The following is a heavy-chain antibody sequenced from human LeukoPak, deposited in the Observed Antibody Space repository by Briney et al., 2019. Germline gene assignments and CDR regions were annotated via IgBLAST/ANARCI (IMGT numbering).Heavy chain of an antibody. CDR2: LSYDGSNK. V-gene: IGHV3-30-3*01. CDR1: GFTFSSYA. J-gene: IGHJ3*02. CDR3: ARDLDSRVPDAFDI. D-gene: IGHD6-13*01. Sequence: GRSLRLSCAASGFTFSSYAMLCVRQAPGKGVEGGAVLSYDGSNKYYADSVKGRFTISRDNSKNTLYLQMNSLRAEDTAVYYCARDLDSRVPDAFDIWGQGTMVTVSS.